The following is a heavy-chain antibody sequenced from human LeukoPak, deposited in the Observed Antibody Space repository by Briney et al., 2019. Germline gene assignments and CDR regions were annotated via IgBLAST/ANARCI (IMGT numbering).Heavy chain of an antibody. J-gene: IGHJ6*03. CDR1: GGSISSGDYY. V-gene: IGHV4-30-4*08. Sequence: SETLSLTCTVSGGSISSGDYYWSWIRQPPGKGLEWIGYIYYSGSTYYNQSLKSRVTISVDTSKNQFSLKLSSMTAADTAVYYCARAIGYCSSTSCYYPYYYSMDVWGKGTTVTVSS. CDR3: ARAIGYCSSTSCYYPYYYSMDV. D-gene: IGHD2-2*03. CDR2: IYYSGST.